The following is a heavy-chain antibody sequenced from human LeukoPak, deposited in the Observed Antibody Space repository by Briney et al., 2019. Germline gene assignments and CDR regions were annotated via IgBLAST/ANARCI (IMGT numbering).Heavy chain of an antibody. V-gene: IGHV4-39*07. D-gene: IGHD3-10*01. J-gene: IGHJ5*02. CDR1: GGSISSSSYY. CDR3: ARSVRGVIKDEGDWFDP. CDR2: IYYSGST. Sequence: PSETLFLTCTVSGGSISSSSYYWGWIRQPPGKGLEWIGSIYYSGSTYYNPSLKSRVTISVDTSKNQFSLKLSSVTAADTAAYYCARSVRGVIKDEGDWFDPWGQGTLATVSS.